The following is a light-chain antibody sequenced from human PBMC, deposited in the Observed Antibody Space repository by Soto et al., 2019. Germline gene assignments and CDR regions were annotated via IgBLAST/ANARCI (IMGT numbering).Light chain of an antibody. J-gene: IGLJ3*02. Sequence: QSALTQPASVSGSPGQSITISCTGTSSDVGASKYVSWYQQHPGKAPKLMISEVSNRPSGVSNRFSGSKSGNTASLTISGLQAEDEADYYCTSYTTTTTWVFGGGTKLTVL. CDR1: SSDVGASKY. V-gene: IGLV2-14*01. CDR3: TSYTTTTTWV. CDR2: EVS.